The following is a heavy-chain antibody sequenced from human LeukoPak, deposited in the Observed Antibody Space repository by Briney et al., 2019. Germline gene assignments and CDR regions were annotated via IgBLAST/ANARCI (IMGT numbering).Heavy chain of an antibody. D-gene: IGHD3-3*01. CDR3: ARHVSPIFGVASGWFDP. CDR1: GSSFTSYW. Sequence: GESLKISCKGSGSSFTSYWIGWVRQMPGKGLEWMGIIYPGDSDATYSPSFQGQVTISADKSISTAYLQWSSLKASDTAMYYCARHVSPIFGVASGWFDPWGQGTLVTVSS. J-gene: IGHJ5*02. V-gene: IGHV5-51*01. CDR2: IYPGDSDA.